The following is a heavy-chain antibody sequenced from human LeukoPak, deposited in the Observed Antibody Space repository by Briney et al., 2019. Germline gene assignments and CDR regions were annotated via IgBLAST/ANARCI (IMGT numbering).Heavy chain of an antibody. CDR2: INPNSGGT. V-gene: IGHV1-2*02. D-gene: IGHD1-26*01. CDR3: ARESLGYSGSYFDFDY. J-gene: IGHJ4*02. CDR1: GYTFTGYY. Sequence: GASVKVSCKASGYTFTGYYMHWVRQAPGQGLEWMGWINPNSGGTNYAQKFQGRVTMTRDTSISTAYMELSRLRSDDTAVYYCARESLGYSGSYFDFDYWGQGTLVTVSS.